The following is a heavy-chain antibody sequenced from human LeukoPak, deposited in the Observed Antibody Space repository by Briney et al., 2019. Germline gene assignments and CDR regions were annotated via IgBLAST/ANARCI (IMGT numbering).Heavy chain of an antibody. V-gene: IGHV3-30*02. D-gene: IGHD6-13*01. CDR3: ARDSNYAGIAAAGYFDY. CDR2: ILSDGSYE. Sequence: GGSLRLSCATSGFSLSRNGMHWVRQAPGQGLEWVAFILSDGSYEYYADSVKGRFTISRDNSKNTLYLQMNSLRAEDTAVYYCARDSNYAGIAAAGYFDYWGQGTLVTVSS. J-gene: IGHJ4*02. CDR1: GFSLSRNG.